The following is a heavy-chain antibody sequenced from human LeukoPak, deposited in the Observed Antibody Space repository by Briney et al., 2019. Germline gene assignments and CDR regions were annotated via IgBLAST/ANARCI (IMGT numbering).Heavy chain of an antibody. CDR1: GASIRSSSYY. CDR3: AMPSDIVVVPAAINYYYMDV. D-gene: IGHD2-2*01. Sequence: SETLSLTCTVSGASIRSSSYYWGWIRQPPGKGLECIGCIYYTGSTYYNPSLKSRFTISVDTSKNQFSLKLSSVTAADTAVYYCAMPSDIVVVPAAINYYYMDVWGKGTTVTVSS. V-gene: IGHV4-39*01. J-gene: IGHJ6*03. CDR2: IYYTGST.